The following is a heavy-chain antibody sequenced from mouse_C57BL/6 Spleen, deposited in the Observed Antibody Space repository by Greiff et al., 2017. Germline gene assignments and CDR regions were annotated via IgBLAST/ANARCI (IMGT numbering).Heavy chain of an antibody. CDR3: AKRYGNYGVDY. Sequence: EVQLVESGGGLVKPGGSLKLSCAASGFTFSAYGMHWVRQAPEKGLEWVAYISSGSSNNYYSDTLKRQFTMTGDNAKNSLFRQLTSLRSEDTAMYYCAKRYGNYGVDYWGQGTTVTVSS. D-gene: IGHD2-1*01. J-gene: IGHJ4*01. CDR2: ISSGSSNN. CDR1: GFTFSAYG. V-gene: IGHV5-17*01.